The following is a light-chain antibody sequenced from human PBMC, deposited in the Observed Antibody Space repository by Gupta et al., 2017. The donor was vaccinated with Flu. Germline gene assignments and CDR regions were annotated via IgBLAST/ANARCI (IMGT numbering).Light chain of an antibody. J-gene: IGLJ3*02. Sequence: QSALTQPPSVSGSPGQSVTISCTRTSSDVGCYNRVSWYPPPPGTAPKLMINEVSKRPSGVPDRFSGSKAGNTASLTISGLQAEDEADYYCSLYTSSSTWVFGGGTKLTVL. CDR3: SLYTSSSTWV. CDR2: EVS. CDR1: SSDVGCYNR. V-gene: IGLV2-18*01.